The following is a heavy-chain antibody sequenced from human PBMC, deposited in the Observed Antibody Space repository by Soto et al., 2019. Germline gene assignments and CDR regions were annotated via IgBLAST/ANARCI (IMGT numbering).Heavy chain of an antibody. CDR1: EYSFPIYW. Sequence: PGESLKISCQVFEYSFPIYWISWVRQMPGAGLEWMGRVDPNDSFATYSPSFQGHVTISVDKSTNIVYLQWRSLRASDTATYYCARHQSGSGNSNFDFWGQGTPVTVSS. V-gene: IGHV5-10-1*01. CDR2: VDPNDSFA. J-gene: IGHJ4*02. D-gene: IGHD3-10*01. CDR3: ARHQSGSGNSNFDF.